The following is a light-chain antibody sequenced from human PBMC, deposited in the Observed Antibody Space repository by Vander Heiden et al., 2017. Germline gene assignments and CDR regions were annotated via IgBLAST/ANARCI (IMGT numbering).Light chain of an antibody. J-gene: IGLJ1*01. CDR2: DVS. Sequence: QSALTQPASVSGSPGQSITIPCSGTSSDIGAYNYVSWFQQHPDKAPKLIIYDVSIRPSGVSNRFSGSKSGNTASLTISGLLPEDEAEYFCSSYTSTSTLYVFGTGTKVTVL. V-gene: IGLV2-14*01. CDR1: SSDIGAYNY. CDR3: SSYTSTSTLYV.